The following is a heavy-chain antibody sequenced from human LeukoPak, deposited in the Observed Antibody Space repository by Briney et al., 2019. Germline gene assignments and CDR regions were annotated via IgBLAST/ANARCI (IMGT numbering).Heavy chain of an antibody. CDR3: AKGGGWAPGKTKIDY. V-gene: IGHV3-23*01. D-gene: IGHD1-14*01. Sequence: PGGSLRLSCAASGFTFSSYAMSWVRQAPGKGLEWVSAISGSGGSTYYADSVKGRFTISRDNSKNTLYLQMNSLRAEDTAVYYCAKGGGWAPGKTKIDYWGQGTLVTVSS. CDR1: GFTFSSYA. J-gene: IGHJ4*02. CDR2: ISGSGGST.